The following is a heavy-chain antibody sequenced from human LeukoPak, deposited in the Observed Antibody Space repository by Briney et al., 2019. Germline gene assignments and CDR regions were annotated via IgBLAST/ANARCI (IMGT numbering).Heavy chain of an antibody. V-gene: IGHV1-18*01. J-gene: IGHJ4*02. CDR1: GYTFTSYG. Sequence: ASVKVSCKASGYTFTSYGISWVRQAPGQGLEWMGWISAYNGNTNYAQKLQGRVTMTTDTSTSTAYMELRSLRSDDTAVYYCARVLSHSNYFGLGCYFDYWGQGTLVTVSS. CDR2: ISAYNGNT. D-gene: IGHD4-11*01. CDR3: ARVLSHSNYFGLGCYFDY.